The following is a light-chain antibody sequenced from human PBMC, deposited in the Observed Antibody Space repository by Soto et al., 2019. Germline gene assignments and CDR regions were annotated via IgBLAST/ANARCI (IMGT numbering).Light chain of an antibody. V-gene: IGKV1-5*03. CDR3: QQYNNYSGT. Sequence: DIQMTQSPSTLSASVGDRVTITCRASQSISSWLAWYQQKPGKVPKLLIYKASSLESGVPSRFSGSGSGTEFTLTISSLQPDDFATYYCQQYNNYSGTFGQGTKVEIK. CDR2: KAS. J-gene: IGKJ1*01. CDR1: QSISSW.